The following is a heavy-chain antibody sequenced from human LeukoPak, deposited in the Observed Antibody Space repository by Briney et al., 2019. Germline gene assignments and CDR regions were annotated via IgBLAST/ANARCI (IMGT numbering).Heavy chain of an antibody. Sequence: PSETLSLTCTVSGGSISSYYWSWIRQPPGKGLEWIGYIYYSGSTNYNPSLKSRVTISVDTSKNQFSLKLSSVTAADTAVYYYARSPTVTTAFDYWGQGTLVTVSS. D-gene: IGHD4-11*01. V-gene: IGHV4-59*01. J-gene: IGHJ4*02. CDR1: GGSISSYY. CDR2: IYYSGST. CDR3: ARSPTVTTAFDY.